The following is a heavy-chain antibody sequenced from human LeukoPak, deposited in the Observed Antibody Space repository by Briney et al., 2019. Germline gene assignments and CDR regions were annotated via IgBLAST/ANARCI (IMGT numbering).Heavy chain of an antibody. CDR2: IIPIFGTA. V-gene: IGHV1-69*13. CDR3: VRSPGLAEVGYWSSTSCYYYYMDV. Sequence: SVKVSCKASGGTFSSYAISWVRQAPGQGLEWMGGIIPIFGTANYAQKFQGRVTITADESTSTAYMELSSLRSEDTAVYYCVRSPGLAEVGYWSSTSCYYYYMDVWGKGTTVTVSS. J-gene: IGHJ6*03. CDR1: GGTFSSYA. D-gene: IGHD2-2*01.